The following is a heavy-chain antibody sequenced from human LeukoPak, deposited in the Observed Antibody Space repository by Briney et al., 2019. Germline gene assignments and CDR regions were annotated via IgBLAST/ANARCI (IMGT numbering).Heavy chain of an antibody. CDR3: ARASKRYCSSTSCYDYYYYYYMDV. CDR2: IYTSGST. D-gene: IGHD2-2*01. Sequence: PSETLSLTCTVSGGSISSGSYYWSWIRQPAGKGLEWIGRIYTSGSTNYNPSLKSRVTISVDTSKNQFSLKLSSVTAADTAVYYCARASKRYCSSTSCYDYYYYYYMDVWGKGTTVTVSS. CDR1: GGSISSGSYY. V-gene: IGHV4-61*02. J-gene: IGHJ6*03.